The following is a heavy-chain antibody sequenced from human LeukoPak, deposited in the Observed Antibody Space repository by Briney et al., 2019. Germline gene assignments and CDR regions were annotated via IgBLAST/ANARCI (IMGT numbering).Heavy chain of an antibody. Sequence: PGGSLSLSWAASGFTVSSNYMSWVRQAPGKGLEWVSVIYSGGSTYYAASLKGRFTISRDNSKNTLYLQMNRLRAEDTAVYYCARRKLWWMNDAFDIWGQGTMVTVSS. CDR3: ARRKLWWMNDAFDI. J-gene: IGHJ3*02. CDR2: IYSGGST. D-gene: IGHD2-21*01. V-gene: IGHV3-66*01. CDR1: GFTVSSNY.